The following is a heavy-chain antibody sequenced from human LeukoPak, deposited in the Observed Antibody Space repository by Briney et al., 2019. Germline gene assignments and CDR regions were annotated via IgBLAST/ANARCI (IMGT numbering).Heavy chain of an antibody. V-gene: IGHV3-23*01. CDR3: AKDSYSWHYSDS. Sequence: GGSLRLSCAASGFTFSTYVMSWVRQAPGKGLEWVSAISGSGGSTYYADSVKGRFTISRDNFKNTLYLQMNRLRAEDTAVYYCAKDSYSWHYSDSWGQGTLVTVSS. CDR2: ISGSGGST. J-gene: IGHJ4*02. CDR1: GFTFSTYV. D-gene: IGHD5-18*01.